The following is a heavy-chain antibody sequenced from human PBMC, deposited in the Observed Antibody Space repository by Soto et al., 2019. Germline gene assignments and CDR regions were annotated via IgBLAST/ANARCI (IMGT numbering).Heavy chain of an antibody. CDR2: ISSSGSTI. CDR1: GFTFSSYE. J-gene: IGHJ6*02. Sequence: GSLRLSCAASGFTFSSYEMNWVRQAPGKGLEWVSYISSSGSTIYYADSVKGRFTISRDNAKNSLYLQMNSLRAEDTAVYYCARGVRYYYGSGSYYNVPGNYGMDVWGQGTTVTVSS. V-gene: IGHV3-48*03. CDR3: ARGVRYYYGSGSYYNVPGNYGMDV. D-gene: IGHD3-10*01.